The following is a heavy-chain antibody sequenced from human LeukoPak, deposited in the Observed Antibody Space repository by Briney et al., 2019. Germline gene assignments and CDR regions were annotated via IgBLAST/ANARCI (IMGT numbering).Heavy chain of an antibody. D-gene: IGHD5-18*01. CDR1: DYTFTSYG. Sequence: SVKVSCKASDYTFTSYGISWVRQAPGQGLEWMGGIIPIFGTANYAQKFQGRVTITADESTSTAYMELSSLRSEDTAVYYCARSSGYSYGPYYYYGMDVWGQGTTVTVSS. CDR2: IIPIFGTA. J-gene: IGHJ6*02. V-gene: IGHV1-69*13. CDR3: ARSSGYSYGPYYYYGMDV.